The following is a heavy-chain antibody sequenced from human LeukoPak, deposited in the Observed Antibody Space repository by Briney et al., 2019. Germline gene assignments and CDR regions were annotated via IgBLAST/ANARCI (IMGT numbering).Heavy chain of an antibody. J-gene: IGHJ4*02. V-gene: IGHV1-2*06. Sequence: ASVKVSCKASGYTFNNFEISWVRLAPGQGREWMGRINPYSGDTNFAQKFQGRVTMTRDTSITTAYMDLSSLTPDDTAVYFCARDQGSLTRSWYTGYWGQGTQVTVSS. CDR2: INPYSGDT. CDR1: GYTFNNFE. CDR3: ARDQGSLTRSWYTGY. D-gene: IGHD6-13*01.